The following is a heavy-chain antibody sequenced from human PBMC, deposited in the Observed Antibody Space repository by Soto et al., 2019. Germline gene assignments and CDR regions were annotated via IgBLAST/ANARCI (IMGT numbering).Heavy chain of an antibody. V-gene: IGHV4-59*08. D-gene: IGHD5-18*01. CDR3: ARGGERSWIQLWS. J-gene: IGHJ5*02. Sequence: QVQLQESGPGLVKPSETLSLTCTVSGGSISSYYWSWIRQPPGKGLEWIGYIYYSGSTNYNPSLKSRVTISVDTSKNLFSLKLSSVTAADTAVYYCARGGERSWIQLWSWGQGTLVTVSS. CDR1: GGSISSYY. CDR2: IYYSGST.